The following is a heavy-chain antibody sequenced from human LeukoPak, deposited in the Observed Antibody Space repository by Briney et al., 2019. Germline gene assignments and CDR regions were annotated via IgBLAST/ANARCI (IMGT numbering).Heavy chain of an antibody. CDR3: ARDRYSSGWYGGTDY. V-gene: IGHV4-59*01. CDR2: IYYSGST. J-gene: IGHJ4*02. CDR1: GGSISSYY. Sequence: SDTLSLTCTVSGGSISSYYWSWIRQPPGKGLEWIGYIYYSGSTNYNPSLKSRVTISVDTSKNQFSLKLSSVTAADTAVYYCARDRYSSGWYGGTDYWGQGTLVTVSS. D-gene: IGHD6-19*01.